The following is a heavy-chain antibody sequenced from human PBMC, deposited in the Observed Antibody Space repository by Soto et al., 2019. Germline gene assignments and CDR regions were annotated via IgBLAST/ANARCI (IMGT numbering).Heavy chain of an antibody. Sequence: SETLSLTCTLTDASVTSASYFWDWIRQPPGKGLEWIGSIYYSGTTYNNPSLKSRVTLSVDTSKNQFSLRLNSVTAADTAVYFCARRRKHSGYSGPEFWGQGTLVTVS. CDR1: DASVTSASYF. V-gene: IGHV4-39*01. J-gene: IGHJ4*02. D-gene: IGHD5-12*01. CDR2: IYYSGTT. CDR3: ARRRKHSGYSGPEF.